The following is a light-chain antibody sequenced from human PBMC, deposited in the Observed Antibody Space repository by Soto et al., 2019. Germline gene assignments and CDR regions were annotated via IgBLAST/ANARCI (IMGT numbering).Light chain of an antibody. J-gene: IGLJ1*01. V-gene: IGLV2-14*01. Sequence: QSVLTQPASVSGSPGQSITISCTGSSSDIGGYDYVSWYQQHPGKAPKLIIYEVNKRPSGVSNRFAGSKYANTASLTISGLQTEDEGDYYCSSYTTSGTPYVFGTGTKLTVL. CDR1: SSDIGGYDY. CDR2: EVN. CDR3: SSYTTSGTPYV.